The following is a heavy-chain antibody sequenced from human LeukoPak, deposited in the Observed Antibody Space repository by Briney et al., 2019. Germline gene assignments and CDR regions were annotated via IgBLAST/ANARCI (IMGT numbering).Heavy chain of an antibody. Sequence: PGGSLRLSCAASGFTFTAYTLNWVRQAPGQGLGWVSSITGSFYIFQADSVKGRFTISRDNAKNSLYLQMDSLRPEDTAVYYCAKLGHGDYGAFDSWGQGTLVTVSS. D-gene: IGHD4-17*01. CDR2: ITGSFYI. CDR1: GFTFTAYT. CDR3: AKLGHGDYGAFDS. J-gene: IGHJ4*02. V-gene: IGHV3-69-1*02.